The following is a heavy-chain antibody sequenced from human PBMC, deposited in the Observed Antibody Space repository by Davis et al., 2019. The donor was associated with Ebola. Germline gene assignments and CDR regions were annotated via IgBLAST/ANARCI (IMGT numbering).Heavy chain of an antibody. V-gene: IGHV1-3*01. D-gene: IGHD3-9*01. CDR1: GYTFTSYA. CDR3: ARGGPLRYFDWLLSRTYYFDY. CDR2: INAGNGNT. Sequence: ASVKVSCKASGYTFTSYAMHWVRQAPGQRLEWMGWINAGNGNTKYSQKFQGRVTITRDTSASTAYMELSSLRSEDTAVYYCARGGPLRYFDWLLSRTYYFDYWGQGTLVTVSS. J-gene: IGHJ4*02.